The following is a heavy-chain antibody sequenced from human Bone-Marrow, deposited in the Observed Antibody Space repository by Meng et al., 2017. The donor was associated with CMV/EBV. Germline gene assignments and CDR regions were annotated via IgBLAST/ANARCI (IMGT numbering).Heavy chain of an antibody. Sequence: VQLVESGGGLVQPGGSLRLSCADSGFTFSDYWMHWVRQVPGEGLVWVSRINTDGTFTSYADSVRGRFTISRDNAKNTLYLQMNDLRADDSAVYYCVRDLVGNRDYWGQGTLVTVSS. V-gene: IGHV3-74*03. J-gene: IGHJ4*02. CDR1: GFTFSDYW. CDR2: INTDGTFT. D-gene: IGHD1-26*01. CDR3: VRDLVGNRDY.